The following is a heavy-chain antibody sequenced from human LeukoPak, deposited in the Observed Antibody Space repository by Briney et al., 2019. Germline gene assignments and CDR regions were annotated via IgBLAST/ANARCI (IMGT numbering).Heavy chain of an antibody. CDR2: IYSGGST. CDR1: GFTVRSNY. V-gene: IGHV3-53*01. Sequence: GGSLRLSCAASGFTVRSNYMSWVRQAPGKGLEWVSIIYSGGSTYYADSVKGRFTISRDNSKNSLYLQMNSLRAEDTALYYCARVGLSWEFDYWGQGTLVTVSS. J-gene: IGHJ4*02. D-gene: IGHD1-26*01. CDR3: ARVGLSWEFDY.